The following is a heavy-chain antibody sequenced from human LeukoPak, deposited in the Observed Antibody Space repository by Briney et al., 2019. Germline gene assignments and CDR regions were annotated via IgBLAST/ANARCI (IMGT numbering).Heavy chain of an antibody. CDR1: GYTFTGHY. CDR3: ARDSALLSYGSGSYCNFDY. J-gene: IGHJ4*02. D-gene: IGHD3-10*01. Sequence: ASVKVSCRASGYTFTGHYMHWVRQAPGQGLEWMGWINPNSGGTNYAQKFQGRVTMTRDTSISTAYMELSRLRSDDTAVYYCARDSALLSYGSGSYCNFDYWGQGTLVTVSS. CDR2: INPNSGGT. V-gene: IGHV1-2*02.